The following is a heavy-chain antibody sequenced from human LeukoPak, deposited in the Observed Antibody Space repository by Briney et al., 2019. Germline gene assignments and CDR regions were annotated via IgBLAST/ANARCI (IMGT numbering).Heavy chain of an antibody. Sequence: SETLSLTCAVSGYSISSGYYWGWIRQPPGKGLEWIGNIYNSGSTDYHPSLKSRVTISVYMYKNQFSLRLSSVTAADTAVYYCARRRVHSGNHHSDHWGQGTLVTVSS. CDR3: ARRRVHSGNHHSDH. CDR1: GYSISSGYY. V-gene: IGHV4-38-2*01. J-gene: IGHJ4*02. CDR2: IYNSGST. D-gene: IGHD1-26*01.